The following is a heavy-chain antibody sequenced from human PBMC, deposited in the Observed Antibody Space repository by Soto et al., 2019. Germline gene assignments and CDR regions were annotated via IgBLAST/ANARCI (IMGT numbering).Heavy chain of an antibody. Sequence: EVQLVESGGGLVQPGGSLTLSCAVSGLTFGDHYMEWVRQAPGKGLEWVARSRNKAKSYSTDFAASVQGRFTISRDESKTWLNLQMNSLMTEDTAVYYCSILEGAWGQGTLVTVSS. CDR1: GLTFGDHY. CDR2: SRNKAKSYST. CDR3: SILEGA. V-gene: IGHV3-72*01. J-gene: IGHJ5*02. D-gene: IGHD2-21*01.